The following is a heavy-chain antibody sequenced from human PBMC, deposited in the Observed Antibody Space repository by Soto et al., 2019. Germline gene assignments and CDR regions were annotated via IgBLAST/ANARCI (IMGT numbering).Heavy chain of an antibody. CDR3: AKDHRRNAVAGRFSDY. Sequence: GGSLRLSCAASGFTFSSYAMSWVRQAPGKGLEWVSAISGSGGSTYYADSVKGRFTISRDNSMNTLYLQMNSLRAEDTAVYYCAKDHRRNAVAGRFSDYWGQGTLVTVSS. V-gene: IGHV3-23*01. CDR2: ISGSGGST. CDR1: GFTFSSYA. D-gene: IGHD6-19*01. J-gene: IGHJ4*02.